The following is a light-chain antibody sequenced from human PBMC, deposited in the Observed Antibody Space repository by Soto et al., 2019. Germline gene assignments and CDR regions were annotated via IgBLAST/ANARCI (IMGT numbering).Light chain of an antibody. CDR2: AAS. J-gene: IGKJ5*01. V-gene: IGKV3-11*01. CDR1: QSVSSY. Sequence: EIVLTQSPATLSLSPGERATLSCRASQSVSSYLAWYQQKPGQAPRLLIYAASNRATGIPARFSGSGSGTDFTLTISSLQPEDFAVYYCQQRSNWPPITFGQGTRLEI. CDR3: QQRSNWPPIT.